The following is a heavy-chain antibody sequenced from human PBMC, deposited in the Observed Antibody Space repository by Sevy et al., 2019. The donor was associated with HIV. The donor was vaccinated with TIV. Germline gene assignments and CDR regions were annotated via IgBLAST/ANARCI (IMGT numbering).Heavy chain of an antibody. J-gene: IGHJ4*02. CDR3: ARVGDRIAAAGTGYYFDY. V-gene: IGHV4-31*03. CDR1: GGSISSGGYY. D-gene: IGHD6-13*01. CDR2: IYYSGST. Sequence: SETLSLTCTVSGGSISSGGYYWSWIRQHPGKGLEWIGYIYYSGSTYYNPSLKSRVTISVDTSKNQFSLKLSSVTVADTAVYYCARVGDRIAAAGTGYYFDYWGQGTLVTVSS.